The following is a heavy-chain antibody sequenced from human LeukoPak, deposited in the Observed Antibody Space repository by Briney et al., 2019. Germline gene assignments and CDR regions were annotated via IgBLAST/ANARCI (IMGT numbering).Heavy chain of an antibody. CDR2: IIPIFGTA. CDR3: ARDDGMTTDAFDI. V-gene: IGHV1-69*13. D-gene: IGHD1-1*01. Sequence: SVKVSCKASGGTFRSYAIRWVRQAPGQGLEWVGGIIPIFGTANYAQKFQGRVTITADESTSTAYMELSSLRSEDTAVYYCARDDGMTTDAFDIWGQGTMVTVSS. J-gene: IGHJ3*02. CDR1: GGTFRSYA.